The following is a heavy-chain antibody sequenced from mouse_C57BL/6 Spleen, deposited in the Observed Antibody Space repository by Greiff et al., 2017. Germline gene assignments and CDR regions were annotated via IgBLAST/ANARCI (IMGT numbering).Heavy chain of an antibody. J-gene: IGHJ1*03. CDR3: ARGDYYGSHWYFDV. CDR1: GFTFSDYY. Sequence: EVKLQESGGGLVQPGGSLKLSCAASGFTFSDYYMYWVRQTPEKRLEWVAYISNGGGSTYYPDTVKGRFTISRDNAKNTLYLQMSRLKSEDTAMYYCARGDYYGSHWYFDVWGTGTTVTVSS. V-gene: IGHV5-12*01. CDR2: ISNGGGST. D-gene: IGHD1-1*01.